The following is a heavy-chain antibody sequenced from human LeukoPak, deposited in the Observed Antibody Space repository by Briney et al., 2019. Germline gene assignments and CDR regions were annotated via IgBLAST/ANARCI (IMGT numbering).Heavy chain of an antibody. CDR1: GDSVSSSNVG. J-gene: IGHJ4*02. CDR3: ASRSSGGSFFDY. V-gene: IGHV6-1*01. Sequence: QTLSLTCAISGDSVSSSNVGWHWVRQSPSRGLEWLGRTYYRSKWYNDYAVSVQSRVTINPDTSKNQFSLQLNSVTPEDTAVYYCASRSSGGSFFDYWGQGTLVTVSS. CDR2: TYYRSKWYN. D-gene: IGHD3-22*01.